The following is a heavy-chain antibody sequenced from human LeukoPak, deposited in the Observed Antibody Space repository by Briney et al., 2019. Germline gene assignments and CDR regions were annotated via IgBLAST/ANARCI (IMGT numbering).Heavy chain of an antibody. Sequence: SVRVSCKASGGTFSSYTISWVRQAPGQGLEWMGRIIPILGIANYAQKFQGRVTITADKSTSTAYMELSSLRSEDTAVYYCARVAGKYYDSSGADYWGQGTLVTVSS. V-gene: IGHV1-69*02. J-gene: IGHJ4*02. CDR2: IIPILGIA. CDR3: ARVAGKYYDSSGADY. CDR1: GGTFSSYT. D-gene: IGHD3-22*01.